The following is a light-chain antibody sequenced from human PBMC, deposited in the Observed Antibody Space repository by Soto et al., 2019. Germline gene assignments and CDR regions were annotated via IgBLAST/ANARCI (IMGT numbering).Light chain of an antibody. Sequence: EIVLTQSPGTLSLSPGERATVSCRASQSVSDSYLAWYQQKPGQAPRLLIYGASSRATGIPDRFSGSGSGTDFNLTISRLEAEDFAVYSCQTYGTSPITFGPGTKVDIK. CDR3: QTYGTSPIT. CDR2: GAS. CDR1: QSVSDSY. V-gene: IGKV3-20*01. J-gene: IGKJ3*01.